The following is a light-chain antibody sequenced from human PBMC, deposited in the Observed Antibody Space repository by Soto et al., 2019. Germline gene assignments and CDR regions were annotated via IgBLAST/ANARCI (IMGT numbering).Light chain of an antibody. CDR3: AVWDDSLSGWV. Sequence: QSALTQPASVSGSPGQSITISCIGTSSDVGSYNLVSWYQQHPGKAPKVLIYEVSERPSGVPDRISGSKSGTSATLAISGLRFEDEADYYCAVWDDSLSGWVFGGGTKLTVL. CDR1: SSDVGSYNL. J-gene: IGLJ3*02. CDR2: EVS. V-gene: IGLV2-14*02.